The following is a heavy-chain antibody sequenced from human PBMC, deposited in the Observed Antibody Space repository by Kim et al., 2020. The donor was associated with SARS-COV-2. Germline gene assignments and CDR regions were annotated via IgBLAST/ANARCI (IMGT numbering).Heavy chain of an antibody. J-gene: IGHJ4*02. D-gene: IGHD5-18*01. CDR3: AKDQGGYSYGPDY. CDR2: IWYDGSNK. Sequence: GGSLRLSCAASGFTFSSYAMHWVRQAPGKGLEWVAVIWYDGSNKYYADSEKGLFTISRDNSKNTLYLQMNSLRAEETAVYYCAKDQGGYSYGPDYWGQGTLVTVSS. CDR1: GFTFSSYA. V-gene: IGHV3-33*06.